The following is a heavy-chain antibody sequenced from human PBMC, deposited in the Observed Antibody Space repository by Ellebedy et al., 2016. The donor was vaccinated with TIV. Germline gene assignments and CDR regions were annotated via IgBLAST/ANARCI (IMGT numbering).Heavy chain of an antibody. Sequence: KVSCKASGYIFTTYWIGWVRQLPGKGLEWMGIIYPGDSKTSYSPSFQGQVSISADQSRSTAYLQWSGLKASDHAMYYCARLVVSSGSHDYWGQGTLVTVSS. CDR3: ARLVVSSGSHDY. CDR1: GYIFTTYW. J-gene: IGHJ4*02. V-gene: IGHV5-51*01. D-gene: IGHD3-22*01. CDR2: IYPGDSKT.